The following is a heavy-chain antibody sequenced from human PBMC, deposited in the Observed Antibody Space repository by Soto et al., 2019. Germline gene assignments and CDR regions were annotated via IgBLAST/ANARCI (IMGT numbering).Heavy chain of an antibody. CDR3: AKERPITNWYFDY. D-gene: IGHD1-1*01. Sequence: QVQLVESGGGVVQAGRSLRLSCAASGFTFSNYGMHWVRQAPGKGLEWVIVISYDGNVAYYADSVKGRFTIARDNSKNTLYLQMNSLRTEDTAMYYCAKERPITNWYFDYWGQGTLVTVSS. V-gene: IGHV3-30*18. CDR2: ISYDGNVA. CDR1: GFTFSNYG. J-gene: IGHJ4*02.